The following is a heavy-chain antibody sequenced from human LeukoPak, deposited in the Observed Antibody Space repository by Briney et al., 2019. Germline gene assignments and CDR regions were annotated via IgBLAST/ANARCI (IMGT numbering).Heavy chain of an antibody. Sequence: ASVKVSCKASGYTFTSYGISWVRQAPGKGLEWMGGFDPEDGETIYAQKFQGRVTMTEDTSTDAAYMELSSLRSEDTAVYYCATSDVLRFLEWLFDYWGQGTLVTVSS. D-gene: IGHD3-3*01. V-gene: IGHV1-24*01. CDR2: FDPEDGET. CDR1: GYTFTSYG. J-gene: IGHJ4*02. CDR3: ATSDVLRFLEWLFDY.